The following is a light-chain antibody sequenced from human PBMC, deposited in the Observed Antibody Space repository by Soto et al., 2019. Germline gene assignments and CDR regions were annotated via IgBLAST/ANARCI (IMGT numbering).Light chain of an antibody. CDR2: DTS. CDR1: QSVSIK. J-gene: IGKJ4*01. V-gene: IGKV3-11*01. CDR3: QQRSNWLT. Sequence: EVVVTQSPATLSVSPVERATLSCRASQSVSIKLAWYQQKPGQAPRLLIYDTSTRATGIPARFSGSGSGTEFTLTISSLEPEDFAVYYCQQRSNWLTFGGGTKVDIK.